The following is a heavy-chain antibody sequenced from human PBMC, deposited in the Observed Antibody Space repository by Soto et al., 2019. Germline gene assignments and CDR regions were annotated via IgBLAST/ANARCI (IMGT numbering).Heavy chain of an antibody. D-gene: IGHD3-3*01. CDR3: ARQYDFWTGYRRPGGLDV. CDR1: GFDVSGNY. Sequence: EVQVVETGGGLIQPGGSLRLSCAASGFDVSGNYMTWVRQAPGKGLEWVSVIHGRHDTNYADSVKGRLIISRDNSKNMVFLQMNSLRAEDTGVYYCARQYDFWTGYRRPGGLDVWGPGTTVIVSS. J-gene: IGHJ6*02. CDR2: IHGRHDT. V-gene: IGHV3-53*02.